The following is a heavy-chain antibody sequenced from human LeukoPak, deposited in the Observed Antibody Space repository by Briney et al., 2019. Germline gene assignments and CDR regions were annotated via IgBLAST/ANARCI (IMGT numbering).Heavy chain of an antibody. CDR1: GYTFTSYG. CDR3: ARDPAVFHVPSEYYYYGMDV. V-gene: IGHV1-18*01. Sequence: ASVKVSCTASGYTFTSYGISWVRQAPGQGLEWMGWISAYNGNTNYAQKLQGRVTMSTDTSTSTAYMELRSLRSDDTAVYYCARDPAVFHVPSEYYYYGMDVWGQGTTVTVSS. J-gene: IGHJ6*02. D-gene: IGHD6-25*01. CDR2: ISAYNGNT.